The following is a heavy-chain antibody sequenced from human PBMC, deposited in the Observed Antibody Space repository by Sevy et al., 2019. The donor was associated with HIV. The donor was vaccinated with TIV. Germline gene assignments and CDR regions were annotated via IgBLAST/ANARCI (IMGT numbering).Heavy chain of an antibody. D-gene: IGHD1-26*01. V-gene: IGHV4-59*08. Sequence: SETLSLTCTVSGGSVSTYYWSWIRQPPGKGLQWIGYFHYSGNSNYNPSLKSRVTISVDTSKNQFSLKLSSVTAADTAVYYCARHWGGSYVYYFDYWGQRTLVTVSS. CDR1: GGSVSTYY. CDR2: FHYSGNS. J-gene: IGHJ4*02. CDR3: ARHWGGSYVYYFDY.